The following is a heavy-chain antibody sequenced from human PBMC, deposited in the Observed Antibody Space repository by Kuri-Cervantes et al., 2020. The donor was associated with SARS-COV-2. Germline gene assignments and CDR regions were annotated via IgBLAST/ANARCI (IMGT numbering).Heavy chain of an antibody. CDR1: GFTFSSYW. CDR2: ISSSSSYI. V-gene: IGHV3-21*01. Sequence: GESLKISCAASGFTFSSYWMSWVRQAPGKGLEWVSSISSSSSYIYYADSVKGRFTISRDNAKNSLYLQMNSLRAEDTAVYYCAENRDGYKLAFDIWGQGTMVTVSS. D-gene: IGHD5-24*01. J-gene: IGHJ3*02. CDR3: AENRDGYKLAFDI.